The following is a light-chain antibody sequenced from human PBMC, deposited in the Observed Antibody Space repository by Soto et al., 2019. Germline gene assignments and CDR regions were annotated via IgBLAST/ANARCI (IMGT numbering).Light chain of an antibody. CDR3: QQYNNWPNT. CDR2: GAS. CDR1: QSVRSN. J-gene: IGKJ5*01. Sequence: EIVMTQSPATLSVSPGERATLSCMASQSVRSNLAWYQQKAGQAPRLLIYGASTRATGIPARFSGSGSGTEFTLTISSLQSEDFEVYYCQQYNNWPNTFGQGTRLEIK. V-gene: IGKV3-15*01.